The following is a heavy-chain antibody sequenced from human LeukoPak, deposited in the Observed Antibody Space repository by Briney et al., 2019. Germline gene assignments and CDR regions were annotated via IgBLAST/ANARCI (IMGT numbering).Heavy chain of an antibody. CDR3: ARDWGVGGRPGYMDV. V-gene: IGHV4-59*01. CDR1: GGSISNKY. Sequence: SESLSLTCTVSGGSISNKYWSWIRQPPGKGLEWIGYIYYSGNTNYNPSLKSRVTILVDTSKNQVSLKLSSVTAADTAVYFCARDWGVGGRPGYMDVWGKGTTVTVSS. J-gene: IGHJ6*03. CDR2: IYYSGNT. D-gene: IGHD6-6*01.